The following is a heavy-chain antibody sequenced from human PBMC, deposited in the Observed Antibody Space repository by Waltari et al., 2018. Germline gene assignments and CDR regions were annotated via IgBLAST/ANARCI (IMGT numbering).Heavy chain of an antibody. CDR3: ARGGGGDWEWFDP. J-gene: IGHJ5*02. CDR2: IYYTGST. V-gene: IGHV4-59*01. Sequence: QVQLQESGTSLLKHTETMSRSCTVSGGSISGFYWSWVRQPPGKRLDWIGYIYYTGSTNFNPSLKSRVTMSVDTSKNQFSLKLSSVTAADTAFYYCARGGGGDWEWFDPWGQGTLVTVSS. CDR1: GGSISGFY. D-gene: IGHD2-21*02.